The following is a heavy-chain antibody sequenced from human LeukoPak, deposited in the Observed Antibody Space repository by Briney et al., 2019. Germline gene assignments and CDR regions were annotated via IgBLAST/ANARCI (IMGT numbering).Heavy chain of an antibody. CDR1: GYTFTSYA. D-gene: IGHD6-19*01. V-gene: IGHV1-3*03. Sequence: ASVKVSCKASGYTFTSYAMNWVRQAPGQRLEWMGWIYPGNGNTKYSQEFQGRVTITRDTSASTVFMELSSLRSDDMAVYYCARGWAGTLEYWGQGTLVTVSS. J-gene: IGHJ4*02. CDR2: IYPGNGNT. CDR3: ARGWAGTLEY.